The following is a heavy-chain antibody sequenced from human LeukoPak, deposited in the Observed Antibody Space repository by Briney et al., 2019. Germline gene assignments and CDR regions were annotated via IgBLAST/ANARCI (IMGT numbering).Heavy chain of an antibody. V-gene: IGHV3-21*01. CDR2: ISSSSSYI. CDR3: ARDFMVRGVIIALDY. J-gene: IGHJ4*02. CDR1: GFTFSSYS. Sequence: GGSLRLSCAASGFTFSSYSMNWVRQAPGKGLEWVSSISSSSSYIYYADSVKGRFTISRDNAKNSLYPQMNSLRAEDTAVYYCARDFMVRGVIIALDYWGQGTLVTVSS. D-gene: IGHD3-10*01.